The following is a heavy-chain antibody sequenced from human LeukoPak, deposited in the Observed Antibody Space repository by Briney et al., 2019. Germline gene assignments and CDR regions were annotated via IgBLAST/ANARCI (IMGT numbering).Heavy chain of an antibody. D-gene: IGHD3-22*01. CDR1: GFTFYNYA. CDR2: ISSNGGAT. Sequence: GGSLRLSCVASGFTFYNYAIHWVRQAPGKGLEYVSGISSNGGATYYANSVKGRFTISRDNSKSTLYLQMGSLRAEDMAVYYCASGLRNYDGSGYHFDHWGQGTLVTVSS. J-gene: IGHJ4*02. V-gene: IGHV3-64*01. CDR3: ASGLRNYDGSGYHFDH.